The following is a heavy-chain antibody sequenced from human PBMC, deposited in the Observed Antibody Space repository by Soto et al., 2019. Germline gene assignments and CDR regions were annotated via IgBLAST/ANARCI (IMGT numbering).Heavy chain of an antibody. Sequence: GGSLRLSCAASRFMFSTYRMHWVRRAPGKGLEWVALISGDGSGTSYAESVKGRFAISRDKSSNRLYLQMDDLRPDDSAVYYCASEGTIYYDSWGQGTQVTVSS. J-gene: IGHJ5*01. V-gene: IGHV3-30*09. CDR1: RFMFSTYR. CDR3: ASEGTIYYDS. D-gene: IGHD2-15*01. CDR2: ISGDGSGT.